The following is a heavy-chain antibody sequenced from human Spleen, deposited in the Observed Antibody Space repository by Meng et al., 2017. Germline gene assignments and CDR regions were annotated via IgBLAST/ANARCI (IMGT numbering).Heavy chain of an antibody. V-gene: IGHV4-4*02. CDR3: ARRTTFGIGSWFDP. J-gene: IGHJ5*02. Sequence: GPSSVQPAWTLLLTFCVSCDSIRSTNGCSWVRQSPGKGLEWIGDIYQSGNTNYNPSLESRVTISLDRSKNQFSLKLSSVTAADTAVYYCARRTTFGIGSWFDPWGQGILVTVSS. D-gene: IGHD1/OR15-1a*01. CDR1: CDSIRSTNG. CDR2: IYQSGNT.